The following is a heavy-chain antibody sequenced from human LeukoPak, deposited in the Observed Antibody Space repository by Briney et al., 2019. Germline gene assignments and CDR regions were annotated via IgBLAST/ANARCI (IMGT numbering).Heavy chain of an antibody. CDR2: IYTSGST. D-gene: IGHD3-10*02. Sequence: SQTLSLTCTVSGGSISSGSYYWSWLRQPAGKGLEWIVRIYTSGSTNYNPSLKSRVTISVDTSKNQFSLKLSSVTAADTAVYYCARHNDYYVVGGMDVWGQGTTVTVSS. V-gene: IGHV4-61*02. CDR3: ARHNDYYVVGGMDV. J-gene: IGHJ6*02. CDR1: GGSISSGSYY.